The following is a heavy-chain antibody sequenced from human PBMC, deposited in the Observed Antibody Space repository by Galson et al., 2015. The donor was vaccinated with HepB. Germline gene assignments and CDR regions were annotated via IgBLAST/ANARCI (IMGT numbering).Heavy chain of an antibody. CDR3: AKVLAVVVTAIHHDAFDI. V-gene: IGHV3-23*01. D-gene: IGHD2-21*02. J-gene: IGHJ3*02. CDR1: GFTFSSYA. CDR2: ISGSGGST. Sequence: SLRLSCAASGFTFSSYAMSWVRQAPGKGLEWVSAISGSGGSTYYADSVKGRFTISRDNSKNTLYLQMNSLRAEDTAVYYCAKVLAVVVTAIHHDAFDIWGQGTMVTVSS.